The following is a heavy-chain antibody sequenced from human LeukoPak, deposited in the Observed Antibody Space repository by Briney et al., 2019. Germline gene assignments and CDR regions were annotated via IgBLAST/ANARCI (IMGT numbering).Heavy chain of an antibody. V-gene: IGHV4-61*02. D-gene: IGHD5-24*01. CDR3: ARGSEMANDAFDI. CDR2: IYTSGST. CDR1: GGSISSGSYY. Sequence: SETLSLTCTVSGGSISSGSYYWNWIRQPAGKGLEWIGRIYTSGSTNYNPSLKSRVTISVETSKNQFSLKLSSVTAADTAVYYCARGSEMANDAFDIWGQGTMVTVSS. J-gene: IGHJ3*02.